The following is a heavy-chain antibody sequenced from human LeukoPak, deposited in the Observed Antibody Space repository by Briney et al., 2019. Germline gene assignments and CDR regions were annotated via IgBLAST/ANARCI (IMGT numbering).Heavy chain of an antibody. V-gene: IGHV1-2*02. Sequence: ASVKVSFKASGYTFTGYYMHWVRQAPGQGLEWMGWINPNSGGTNYAQKFQGRVTMTRDTSISTAYMELSRPRSDDTAVYYCARDEPRSSSSTYYYYYMDVWGKGTTVTVSS. D-gene: IGHD6-6*01. J-gene: IGHJ6*03. CDR2: INPNSGGT. CDR1: GYTFTGYY. CDR3: ARDEPRSSSSTYYYYYMDV.